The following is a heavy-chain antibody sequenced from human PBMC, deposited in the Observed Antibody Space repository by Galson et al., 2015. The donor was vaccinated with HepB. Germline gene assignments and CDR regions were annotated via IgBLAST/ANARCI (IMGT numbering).Heavy chain of an antibody. CDR1: GDSVSSNTVG. CDR2: TYYRSKWST. J-gene: IGHJ4*02. CDR3: AKSIHLGRGFDS. V-gene: IGHV6-1*01. D-gene: IGHD7-27*01. Sequence: CAISGDSVSSNTVGWNWIRQSPSRGLEWLGRTYYRSKWSTDYAVSVKSRITINPDTSKNQFSLQLNSVTPEDTAVYYCAKSIHLGRGFDSWGQGTLATVSS.